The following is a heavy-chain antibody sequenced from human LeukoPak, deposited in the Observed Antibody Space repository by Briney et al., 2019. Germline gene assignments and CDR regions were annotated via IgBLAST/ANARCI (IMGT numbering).Heavy chain of an antibody. D-gene: IGHD1-26*01. J-gene: IGHJ5*02. CDR1: GGSVSSGSYY. V-gene: IGHV4-61*01. Sequence: PSETLSLTCTVSGGSVSSGSYYWSWIRQPLGKGLEWIGYIYYSGSTNYNPSLKSRVTISVDTSKNQFSLKLSSVTAADTAVYYCASNLSGSYYNWFDPWGQGTLVTVSP. CDR2: IYYSGST. CDR3: ASNLSGSYYNWFDP.